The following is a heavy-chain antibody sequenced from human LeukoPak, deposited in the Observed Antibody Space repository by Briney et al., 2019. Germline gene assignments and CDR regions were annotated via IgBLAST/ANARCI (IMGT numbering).Heavy chain of an antibody. J-gene: IGHJ5*02. CDR3: ARGAYDYGDSNWFDP. Sequence: GGSLRLSCAGSGFTFRSYNMDWVRQAPGKGLEGISYISSSSSSIYYADSVKGRFTISRDNAKNSVYLQMNSLRAEDTAVYYCARGAYDYGDSNWFDPWGQGTLVTVSS. D-gene: IGHD4-17*01. V-gene: IGHV3-21*05. CDR2: ISSSSSSI. CDR1: GFTFRSYN.